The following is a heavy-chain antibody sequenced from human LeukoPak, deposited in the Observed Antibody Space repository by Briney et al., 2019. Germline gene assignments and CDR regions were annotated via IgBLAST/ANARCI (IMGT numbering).Heavy chain of an antibody. V-gene: IGHV1-69*05. CDR1: GGTFSIYA. J-gene: IGHJ5*02. D-gene: IGHD2-2*01. Sequence: SVKVYCKASGGTFSIYAISWVRQAPGPGLEWMGGIIPIFGTANYAQKFQGRVTITTDESTSTAYMELSSLRSEDTAVYYCARGSVDLGYCSSTSCYHFIWFDPWGQGTLVTVSS. CDR3: ARGSVDLGYCSSTSCYHFIWFDP. CDR2: IIPIFGTA.